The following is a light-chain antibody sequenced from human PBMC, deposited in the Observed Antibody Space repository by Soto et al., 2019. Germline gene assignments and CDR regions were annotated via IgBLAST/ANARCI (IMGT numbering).Light chain of an antibody. V-gene: IGLV3-21*02. Sequence: SYELTQPPSVSVAPGQTARITCGGNNIGSKSVHWYQQKPGQAPVLVVYDDSDRPSGIPRRFSGSNSDNTAPLTITRVEAGDEADYYCQVWDSSSDHLVILGGGTKLTVL. CDR2: DDS. CDR3: QVWDSSSDHLVI. J-gene: IGLJ2*01. CDR1: NIGSKS.